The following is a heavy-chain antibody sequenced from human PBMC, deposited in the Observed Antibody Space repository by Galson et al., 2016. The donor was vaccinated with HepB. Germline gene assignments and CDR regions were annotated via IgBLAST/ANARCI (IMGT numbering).Heavy chain of an antibody. CDR2: IYGDDSDT. CDR1: GYRFASYW. J-gene: IGHJ4*02. CDR3: ERLSVHTGYFDS. Sequence: QSGAEVKKPGESLQISCRGSGYRFASYWIGWVRQMPGKGLEWMGFIYGDDSDTKYSPSFQGQVTISADKSITTAYLHWRSLKASDTAINYCERLSVHTGYFDSWGQGTLVTVSS. V-gene: IGHV5-51*01. D-gene: IGHD2-21*01.